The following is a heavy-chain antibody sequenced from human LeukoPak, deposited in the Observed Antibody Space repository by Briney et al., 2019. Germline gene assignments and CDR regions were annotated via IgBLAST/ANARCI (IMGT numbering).Heavy chain of an antibody. CDR1: AYTFIDYY. CDR2: ITPNSGGT. CDR3: ARGGVVGLDAFDI. J-gene: IGHJ3*02. Sequence: GASVKVSCKASAYTFIDYYLHWVRQAPGQGLEWVGWITPNSGGTNYAHNFLGRVTMTRDTSINTAYMELSRLRSDDTAVYYCARGGVVGLDAFDIWGQGTMLTVSS. D-gene: IGHD2-15*01. V-gene: IGHV1-2*07.